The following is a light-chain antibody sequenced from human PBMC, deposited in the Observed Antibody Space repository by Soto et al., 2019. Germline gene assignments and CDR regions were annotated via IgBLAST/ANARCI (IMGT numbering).Light chain of an antibody. V-gene: IGKV1-39*01. CDR1: QSISSY. CDR2: TTS. J-gene: IGKJ2*01. Sequence: DIQMTQSPSSLSASVGDRVTITCRASQSISSYLNWYQQKPGEAPKVLIYTTSSLQSGVPSSFSRRGSGTDFSLTISSLRPEDFSTYYCQQSYSIPLTFGQGTKVEIK. CDR3: QQSYSIPLT.